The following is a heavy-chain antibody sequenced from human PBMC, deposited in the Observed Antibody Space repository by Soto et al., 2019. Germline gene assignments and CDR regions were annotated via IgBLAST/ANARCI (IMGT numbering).Heavy chain of an antibody. CDR1: GFTYSTYT. J-gene: IGHJ4*02. V-gene: IGHV3-30-3*01. D-gene: IGHD1-7*01. CDR3: ARVGGSSTQCTWNYVTYFDY. CDR2: ISYDGNNK. Sequence: GGSLRLSCAASGFTYSTYTMHWVRQAPGKGLEWVAVISYDGNNKFYADSVKGRFTISRDSTKQTLYLQMNSLRPDDTAMYYCARVGGSSTQCTWNYVTYFDYWGQGALVTVSS.